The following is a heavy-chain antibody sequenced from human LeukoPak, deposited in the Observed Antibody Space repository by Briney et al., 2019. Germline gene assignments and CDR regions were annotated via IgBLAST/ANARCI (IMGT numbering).Heavy chain of an antibody. J-gene: IGHJ4*02. CDR2: INHSGST. V-gene: IGHV4-34*01. Sequence: SETLSLTCAVYGGSFSGYYWSWIRQPPGKGLEWIGEINHSGSTNYNPSLKSRVTISVDTSKYQFSLKLSSVTAADTAVYYCARAPDAYFDYWGQGTLVTVSS. CDR1: GGSFSGYY. CDR3: ARAPDAYFDY.